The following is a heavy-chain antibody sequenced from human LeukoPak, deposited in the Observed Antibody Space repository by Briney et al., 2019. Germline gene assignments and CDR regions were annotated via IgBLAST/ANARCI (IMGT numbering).Heavy chain of an antibody. CDR3: ASYCSGGSCYFRNNCFDP. Sequence: SETLSLTCTVSGGSISSSSYYWGWIRQPPGKGRGWIGSIYYSGSTYYTPSLKSRVTISVDNSKNQFSLKLSSVTAADTAVYYCASYCSGGSCYFRNNCFDPWGQGTLVTVSS. V-gene: IGHV4-39*07. CDR2: IYYSGST. D-gene: IGHD2-15*01. CDR1: GGSISSSSYY. J-gene: IGHJ5*02.